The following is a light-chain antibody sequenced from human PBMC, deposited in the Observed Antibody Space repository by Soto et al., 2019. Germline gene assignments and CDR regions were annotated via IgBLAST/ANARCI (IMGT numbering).Light chain of an antibody. J-gene: IGKJ5*01. V-gene: IGKV3-11*01. CDR1: QSVDSY. CDR2: DAS. Sequence: EIVFTQSPATLSLSPGERATLSCRASQSVDSYLAWYQQKPGQAPRLLIYDASNRATGIPARFSGSGSGTDFTLTISSLEPEDFAVYYCQQRRHWPITFGQGTRLEIK. CDR3: QQRRHWPIT.